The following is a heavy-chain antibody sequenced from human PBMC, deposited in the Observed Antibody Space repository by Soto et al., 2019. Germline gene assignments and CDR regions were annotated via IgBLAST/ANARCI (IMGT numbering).Heavy chain of an antibody. CDR1: GYTFTSYG. Sequence: QVQLVQSGAEVKKPGASVKVSCKASGYTFTSYGISWVRQAPGQGLEWMGWISAYNGNTNYAQKLQGRVTMTTDTSTSPADMELRSLRSDDTAVYYCARGPTWGYCSSTSCYLGDYWGQGTLVTVSS. V-gene: IGHV1-18*01. CDR3: ARGPTWGYCSSTSCYLGDY. J-gene: IGHJ4*02. D-gene: IGHD2-2*01. CDR2: ISAYNGNT.